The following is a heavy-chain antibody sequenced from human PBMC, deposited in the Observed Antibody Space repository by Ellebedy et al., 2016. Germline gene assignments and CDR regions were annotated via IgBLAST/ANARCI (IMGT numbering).Heavy chain of an antibody. D-gene: IGHD2-15*01. CDR3: VRGWRGNWFDP. CDR1: GGSISGYY. V-gene: IGHV4-4*07. CDR2: IYTSGST. J-gene: IGHJ5*02. Sequence: SETLSLXCTVSGGSISGYYWSWIRQPAGKGLEWIGRIYTSGSTNYNPSLKSRVTMSVDTSKNQFSLKLSSVTAADTAVYYCVRGWRGNWFDPWGQGTLVTVSS.